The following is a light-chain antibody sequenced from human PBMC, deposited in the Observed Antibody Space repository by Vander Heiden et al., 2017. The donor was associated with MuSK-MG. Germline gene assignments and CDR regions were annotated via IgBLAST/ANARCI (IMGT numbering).Light chain of an antibody. CDR1: QSLLHSNGYNY. V-gene: IGKV2-28*01. Sequence: DMVMTQSSLSLPVTPGEPASISCRSSQSLLHSNGYNYLDWYLQKPGQSPQLLIYLGSNRASAVPDRFSGSGSGRDFTLKIIRVVAEDVGVYYCCQALQNGLTFGGGTKVEIK. CDR3: CQALQNGLT. J-gene: IGKJ4*01. CDR2: LGS.